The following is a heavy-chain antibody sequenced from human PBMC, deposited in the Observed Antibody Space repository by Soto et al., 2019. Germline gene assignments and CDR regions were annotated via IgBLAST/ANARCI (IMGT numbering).Heavy chain of an antibody. V-gene: IGHV1-69*08. CDR3: ARDPGYSGYGLGTREHHYYYYDYYMDV. Sequence: QVQLVQSGAEVKKPGSSVKVSCKASGGTFSSYTISWVRQAPGQGLEWMGRIIPILGIANYAQKFQGRVTITADKSTSTGYMELSSLRSEDTAVYYCARDPGYSGYGLGTREHHYYYYDYYMDVWGKGTTVTVSS. CDR1: GGTFSSYT. D-gene: IGHD5-12*01. CDR2: IIPILGIA. J-gene: IGHJ6*03.